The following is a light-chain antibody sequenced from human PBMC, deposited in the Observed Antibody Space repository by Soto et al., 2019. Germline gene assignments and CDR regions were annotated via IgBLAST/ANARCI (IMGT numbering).Light chain of an antibody. CDR2: AAS. V-gene: IGKV1-39*01. J-gene: IGKJ4*01. CDR3: QQSYSNPT. CDR1: QNISTY. Sequence: DIQMTQSPPSLSASVGDRVTITCRASQNISTYLNWYQQKPGKAPKLLIYAASSLQSAVLSRFSGSGSGAEFTLTITSLQPDDFASYHCQQSYSNPTFGGGTKVDIK.